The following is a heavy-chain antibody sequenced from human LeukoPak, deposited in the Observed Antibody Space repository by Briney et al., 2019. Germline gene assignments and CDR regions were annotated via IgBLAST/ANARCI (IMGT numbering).Heavy chain of an antibody. J-gene: IGHJ5*02. CDR3: ARRGIAAAGWNWFDP. D-gene: IGHD6-13*01. V-gene: IGHV4-59*08. CDR2: IYYSGST. Sequence: SETLSLTCTVSGGSISSYYWSWIRQPPGKGLEWIGYIYYSGSTNYNPSLKSRVTISVDTSKNQFSLKLSSVTAADTAVYYCARRGIAAAGWNWFDPWGQGTLVTVSS. CDR1: GGSISSYY.